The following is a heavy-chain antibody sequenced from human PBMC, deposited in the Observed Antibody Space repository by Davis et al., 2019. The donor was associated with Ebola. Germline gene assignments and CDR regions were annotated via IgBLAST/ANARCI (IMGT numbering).Heavy chain of an antibody. V-gene: IGHV3-21*01. CDR2: ISSSSSYI. J-gene: IGHJ4*02. CDR1: GFTFSSYG. Sequence: GESLKISCAASGFTFSSYGMNWVRQAPGKGLEWVSSISSSSSYIYYADSVKGRFTISRDNAKNSLYLQMNSLRAEDTAVYYCARGDYGDYHFDYWGQGTLVTVSS. D-gene: IGHD4-17*01. CDR3: ARGDYGDYHFDY.